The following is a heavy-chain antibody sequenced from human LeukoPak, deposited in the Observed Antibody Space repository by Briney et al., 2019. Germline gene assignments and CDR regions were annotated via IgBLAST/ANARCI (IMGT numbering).Heavy chain of an antibody. CDR2: ISSNGGST. CDR1: GFTFSSYA. Sequence: GGSLRLSCSASGFTFSSYAMHWVRQAPGKGLEYVSAISSNGGSTYYADSVKGRFTISRDNSKNTLYLQMSSLRAEDTAVYYCLKVYYGDYYGGNAFDIWGQGTMVTVSS. J-gene: IGHJ3*02. V-gene: IGHV3-64D*06. CDR3: LKVYYGDYYGGNAFDI. D-gene: IGHD4-17*01.